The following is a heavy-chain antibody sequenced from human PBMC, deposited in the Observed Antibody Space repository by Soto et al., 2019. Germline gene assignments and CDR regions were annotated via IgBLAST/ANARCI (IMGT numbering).Heavy chain of an antibody. CDR1: GFTFSSYS. Sequence: GSLRLSCAASGFTFSSYSMNWVRQAPGKGLEWVSAISGSGGSTYYADSVKGRFTISRDNSKNTLYLQMNSLRAEDTAVYYCAKDLGYCSGGSCHPLFGMDVWGQGTTVTVSS. CDR2: ISGSGGST. V-gene: IGHV3-23*01. CDR3: AKDLGYCSGGSCHPLFGMDV. J-gene: IGHJ6*02. D-gene: IGHD2-15*01.